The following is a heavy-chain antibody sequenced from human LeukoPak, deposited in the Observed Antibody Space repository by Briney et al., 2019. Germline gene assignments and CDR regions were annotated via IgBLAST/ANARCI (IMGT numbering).Heavy chain of an antibody. D-gene: IGHD2-21*01. V-gene: IGHV4-59*01. Sequence: SETLSLTCTVSGGSISSYYWSWIRQPPGKGLEWIGYIYYSGSTNYNPSLKSRVTISVDTSKNQFSLKLSSVTAADTAVYYCAKLLAYYSPFEVGPLDPWGQGTLVTVSS. CDR2: IYYSGST. CDR1: GGSISSYY. CDR3: AKLLAYYSPFEVGPLDP. J-gene: IGHJ5*02.